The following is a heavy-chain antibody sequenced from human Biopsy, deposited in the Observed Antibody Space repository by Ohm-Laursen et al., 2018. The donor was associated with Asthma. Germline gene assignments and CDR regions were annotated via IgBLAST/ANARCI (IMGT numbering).Heavy chain of an antibody. CDR2: IYSGDNT. CDR1: GFSVSTKY. J-gene: IGHJ6*02. Sequence: GSLRLSCAASGFSVSTKYMSWVRQAPGKGLEWVSLIYSGDNTYYADSVKGRFTISRDHSKLYLQMNNLRAEDTAVYHCARISRLGYNSLDYGMDVWGQGTTVIVSS. D-gene: IGHD5-24*01. CDR3: ARISRLGYNSLDYGMDV. V-gene: IGHV3-53*01.